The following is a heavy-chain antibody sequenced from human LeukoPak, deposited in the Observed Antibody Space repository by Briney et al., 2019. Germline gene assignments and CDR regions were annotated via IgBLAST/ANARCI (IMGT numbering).Heavy chain of an antibody. J-gene: IGHJ4*02. CDR1: GFTISINY. D-gene: IGHD6-19*01. CDR2: YYTDDST. Sequence: KPGGSLRPSCLASGFTISINYMSWVRQAPGKGLEWVSVYYTDDSTFYSDSVKGRFTTSRDNSKNTLYLQMNSVRAEDTAVYYCARATRVRNGSGWYAYWGQGTLVTVSS. CDR3: ARATRVRNGSGWYAY. V-gene: IGHV3-66*01.